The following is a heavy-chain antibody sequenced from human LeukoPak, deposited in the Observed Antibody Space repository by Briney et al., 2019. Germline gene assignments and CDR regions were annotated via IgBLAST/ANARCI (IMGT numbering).Heavy chain of an antibody. D-gene: IGHD1-26*01. CDR1: GFTFSSYW. CDR2: IKQDGSEK. J-gene: IGHJ5*02. V-gene: IGHV3-7*01. CDR3: ARVVGSYSDWFDP. Sequence: PGGSLRLSCAASGFTFSSYWMSWVRQAPGKGLEWVANIKQDGSEKYYVDSVKGRFTISRDNAENSLYLQMNSLRDEDTAVYYCARVVGSYSDWFDPWGQGTLVTVSS.